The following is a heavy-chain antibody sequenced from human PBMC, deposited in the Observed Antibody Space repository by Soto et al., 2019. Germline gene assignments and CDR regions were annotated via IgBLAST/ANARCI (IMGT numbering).Heavy chain of an antibody. V-gene: IGHV4-39*01. CDR1: GGSISSSSYY. Sequence: SETLSLTCTVSGGSISSSSYYWGWIRQPPGKGLEWIGSIYYSGSTYYKQSLKSRVTISVDTSKNQYSLKLSSVTAAYTAVYYCARHPQSDFWSGYGPFDYWGQGTLVTVSS. CDR2: IYYSGST. D-gene: IGHD3-3*01. CDR3: ARHPQSDFWSGYGPFDY. J-gene: IGHJ4*02.